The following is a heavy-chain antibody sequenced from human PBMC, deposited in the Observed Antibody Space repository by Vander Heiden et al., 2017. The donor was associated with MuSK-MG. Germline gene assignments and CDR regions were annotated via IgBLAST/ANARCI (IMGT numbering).Heavy chain of an antibody. D-gene: IGHD3-22*01. CDR3: ARTALGRSGLFIRPYYFDY. Sequence: QVQLQASGPGLVKPSETLSLTCTVSGGSISAYYWSWVRQPPGKGLEWIGHIHYSGTTNYNPSRKSRVTISVDTSKNQLSLKLDSVTAADTAVYYCARTALGRSGLFIRPYYFDYWGVGPLVTVSS. V-gene: IGHV4-59*12. CDR1: GGSISAYY. J-gene: IGHJ4*01. CDR2: IHYSGTT.